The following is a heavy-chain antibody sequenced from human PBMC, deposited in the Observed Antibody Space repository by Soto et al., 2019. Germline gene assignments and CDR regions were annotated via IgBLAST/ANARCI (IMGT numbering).Heavy chain of an antibody. CDR3: ARGPGGDFWSGSAISYYYGMDV. J-gene: IGHJ6*02. CDR2: IIPIFGTA. D-gene: IGHD3-3*01. CDR1: GGTFSSYA. Sequence: ASVKVSCKASGGTFSSYAISWVRQAPGQGLEWMGGIIPIFGTANYAQKFQGRVTITADESTSTAYMELSSLRSEDTAVYYCARGPGGDFWSGSAISYYYGMDVWGQGTTVTVSS. V-gene: IGHV1-69*13.